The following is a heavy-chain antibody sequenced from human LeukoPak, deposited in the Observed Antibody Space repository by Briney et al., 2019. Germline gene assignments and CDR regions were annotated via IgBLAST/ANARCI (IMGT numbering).Heavy chain of an antibody. CDR1: GGSVSSGNYY. CDR2: IYYSGST. D-gene: IGHD3-3*01. CDR3: ARDDFWSGYPRYGMDV. J-gene: IGHJ6*02. Sequence: PSETLSLTCTVSGGSVSSGNYYWSWIRQPPGKGLEWIGYIYYSGSTNYNPSLKSRVTISVDTSKNQFSLKLSSVTAADTAVYYCARDDFWSGYPRYGMDVWGQGTTVTVSS. V-gene: IGHV4-61*01.